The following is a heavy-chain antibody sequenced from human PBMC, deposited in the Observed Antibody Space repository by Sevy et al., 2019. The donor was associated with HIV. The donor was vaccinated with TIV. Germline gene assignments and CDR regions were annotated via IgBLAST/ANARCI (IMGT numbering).Heavy chain of an antibody. CDR2: IKSKTDGGTT. Sequence: GGSLRLSCAASGFTFSNAWMNWVRQAPGKGLEWVGRIKSKTDGGTTDYAAPVKGVFTISRDDSKNTLYLQMNSLKTEDTAVYYCTTGSYYYDSSGYYQPLGMDVWGQGTTVTVSS. J-gene: IGHJ6*02. V-gene: IGHV3-15*07. CDR1: GFTFSNAW. CDR3: TTGSYYYDSSGYYQPLGMDV. D-gene: IGHD3-22*01.